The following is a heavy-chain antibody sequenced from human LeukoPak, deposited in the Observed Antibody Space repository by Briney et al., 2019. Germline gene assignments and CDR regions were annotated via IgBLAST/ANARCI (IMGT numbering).Heavy chain of an antibody. CDR3: ARDHRVIVVRVTPGAFDI. V-gene: IGHV1-46*01. J-gene: IGHJ3*02. Sequence: ASVKVSCKASGYTFTSYYLHWVRQAPGQGLEWMGIINPSGGITIYAQKFQGRVTMTRDTSTSTVYMELSSLRSEDRAVYYCARDHRVIVVRVTPGAFDIWAKGQWSPSLQ. CDR2: INPSGGIT. CDR1: GYTFTSYY. D-gene: IGHD2-15*01.